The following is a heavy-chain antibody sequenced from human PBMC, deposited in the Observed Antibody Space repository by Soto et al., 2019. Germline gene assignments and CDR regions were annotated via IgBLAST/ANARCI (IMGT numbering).Heavy chain of an antibody. Sequence: GESLKISCKGSGYSFTSCWIGWVRQMPGKGLEWMGIIYPGDSDTRYSPSFQGQVTISADKSISTAYLQWSSLKASDTAMYYCARHVDYYGSGSYPLYYGMDVWGQGTTVTVSS. V-gene: IGHV5-51*01. D-gene: IGHD3-10*01. J-gene: IGHJ6*02. CDR1: GYSFTSCW. CDR3: ARHVDYYGSGSYPLYYGMDV. CDR2: IYPGDSDT.